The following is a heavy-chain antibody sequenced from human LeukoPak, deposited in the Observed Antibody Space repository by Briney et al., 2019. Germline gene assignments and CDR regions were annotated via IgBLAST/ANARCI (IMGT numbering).Heavy chain of an antibody. V-gene: IGHV1-2*04. CDR1: GYTFTGYY. J-gene: IGHJ3*02. Sequence: ASVTVSCKASGYTFTGYYMHWVRPAPGQGLEWMGWINPNSGGTNYAQKFQGWVTMTRDTSISTAYMELSRLRSDDTAVYYCARGNYGSGSYGENAFDIWGQGTMVTVSS. CDR2: INPNSGGT. CDR3: ARGNYGSGSYGENAFDI. D-gene: IGHD3-10*01.